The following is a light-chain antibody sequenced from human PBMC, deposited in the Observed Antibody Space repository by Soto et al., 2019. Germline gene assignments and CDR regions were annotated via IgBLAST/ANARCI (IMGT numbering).Light chain of an antibody. CDR1: QGIDSF. Sequence: QLTQSPSSLSAFVGDRVTITCRASQGIDSFLVWYQQIPGKAPKLLIYAASTLQSGVPSRFSGSGSGTDFTLTISSLQPEDCATYYCQQLNSFPLTFGGGTKVEIK. CDR3: QQLNSFPLT. J-gene: IGKJ4*01. CDR2: AAS. V-gene: IGKV1-9*01.